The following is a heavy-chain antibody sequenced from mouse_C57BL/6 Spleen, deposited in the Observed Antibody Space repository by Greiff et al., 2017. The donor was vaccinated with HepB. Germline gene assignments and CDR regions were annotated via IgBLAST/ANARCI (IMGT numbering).Heavy chain of an antibody. CDR3: ARYERSSPLYAMDY. V-gene: IGHV7-3*01. CDR2: IRNKANGYTT. CDR1: GFTFTDYY. J-gene: IGHJ4*01. Sequence: EVQRVESGGGLVQPGGSLSLSCAASGFTFTDYYMSWVRQPPGKALEWLGFIRNKANGYTTEYSASVKGRFTISRDNSQSILYLQMNALRAEDSATYYCARYERSSPLYAMDYWGQGTSVTVSS.